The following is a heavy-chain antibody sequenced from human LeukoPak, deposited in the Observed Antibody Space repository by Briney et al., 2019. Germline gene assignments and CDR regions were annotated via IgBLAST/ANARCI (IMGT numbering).Heavy chain of an antibody. CDR3: ASVGRYCSGGSCFANYYYYYMDV. Sequence: SETLSLTCTVSGGSISSYYWSWIRQPPGKGLEWIGYIYYSGSTNYNPSLKSRVTISVDTSKNQFSLKLSSVTAADTAVYYCASVGRYCSGGSCFANYYYYYMDVWGKGTTVTVSS. CDR1: GGSISSYY. J-gene: IGHJ6*03. D-gene: IGHD2-15*01. CDR2: IYYSGST. V-gene: IGHV4-59*01.